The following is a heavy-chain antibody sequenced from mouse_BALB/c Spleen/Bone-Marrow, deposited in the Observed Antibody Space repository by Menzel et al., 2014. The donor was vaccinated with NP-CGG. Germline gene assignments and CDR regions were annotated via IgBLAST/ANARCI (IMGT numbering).Heavy chain of an antibody. CDR1: GYTFTDYY. D-gene: IGHD1-1*01. J-gene: IGHJ4*01. V-gene: IGHV1-77*01. CDR2: IYPGSGNT. CDR3: AKGGYGSSYVRYYAMDY. Sequence: QVQLQQSGAELARPGASVKLSCKASGYTFTDYYINWVKQRTGQGLEWVGEIYPGSGNTYYNEKFKGKATLTADKSSSTVYMQLSSLTSEDSAVYFCAKGGYGSSYVRYYAMDYWGQGTSVTVSS.